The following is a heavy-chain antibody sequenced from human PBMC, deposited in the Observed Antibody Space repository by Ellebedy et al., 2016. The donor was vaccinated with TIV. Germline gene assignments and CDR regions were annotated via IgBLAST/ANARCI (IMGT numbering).Heavy chain of an antibody. J-gene: IGHJ6*02. Sequence: MPSETLSLTCAVYGGSFSDYYWSWIRQPPGKGLEWIGEINRSGSTNYNPSLKSRATISLDTSKTQFSLKLTSVTAADTAVYYCARDLTTVTFHGMDVWGQGTTVTVSS. V-gene: IGHV4-34*01. CDR2: INRSGST. CDR1: GGSFSDYY. CDR3: ARDLTTVTFHGMDV. D-gene: IGHD4-17*01.